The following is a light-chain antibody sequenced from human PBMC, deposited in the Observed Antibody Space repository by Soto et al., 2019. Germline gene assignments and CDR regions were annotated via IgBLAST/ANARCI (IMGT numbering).Light chain of an antibody. J-gene: IGKJ2*01. CDR2: GAS. CDR1: QSVASN. Sequence: EIVMTQSPDFLSVSPGDGATLSCRASQSVASNVAWYQQKPGQGPRLLIHGASTRAVGVPARFSGSGSGTDFTLTINSLQSEDFAVYYCQQYHNWPPQYTFGQGTKLQIK. CDR3: QQYHNWPPQYT. V-gene: IGKV3-15*01.